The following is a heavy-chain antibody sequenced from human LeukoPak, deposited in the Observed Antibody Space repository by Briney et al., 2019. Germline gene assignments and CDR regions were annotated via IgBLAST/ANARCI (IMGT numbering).Heavy chain of an antibody. V-gene: IGHV3-21*01. CDR1: GFTFSSYS. Sequence: GGSLGLSCAASGFTFSSYSMTWVRQAPGKGLEWVSSISSSSSYIYYADSVKGRFTISRDNAKNSLYLQMNSLRAEDTAVYYCARDGASGGYYYYYYMDVWGKGTTVTVSS. CDR3: ARDGASGGYYYYYYMDV. J-gene: IGHJ6*03. D-gene: IGHD3-16*01. CDR2: ISSSSSYI.